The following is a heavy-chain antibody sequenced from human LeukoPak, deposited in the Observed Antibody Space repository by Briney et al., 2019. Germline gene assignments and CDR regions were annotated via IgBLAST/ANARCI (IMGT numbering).Heavy chain of an antibody. CDR1: GFTFGSYA. CDR2: VSASGPNT. J-gene: IGHJ4*02. V-gene: IGHV3-23*01. Sequence: GGSLRLSCAASGFTFGSYAMGWVRQAPGKGLEWASAVSASGPNTYYADSVKGRFTVSRDNSKNTLYLQMSSLRADDTAVYYCARGRGSSRYYFDYWGRGTLVTVSS. D-gene: IGHD1-26*01. CDR3: ARGRGSSRYYFDY.